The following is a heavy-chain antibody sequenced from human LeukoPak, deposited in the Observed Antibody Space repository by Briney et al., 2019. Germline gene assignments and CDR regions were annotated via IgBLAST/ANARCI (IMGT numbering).Heavy chain of an antibody. CDR2: IDPSDSYT. CDR1: GYSFTSYW. J-gene: IGHJ4*02. D-gene: IGHD3-10*01. Sequence: GESLKISCKGSGYSFTSYWISWVRQMPGKGLEWMGRIDPSDSYTNYSPSFQGHVTFSADKSISTAYLQWSSLKASDTAMYYCARGHVDGSGDLGHIDYWGQGTLVTVSS. V-gene: IGHV5-10-1*01. CDR3: ARGHVDGSGDLGHIDY.